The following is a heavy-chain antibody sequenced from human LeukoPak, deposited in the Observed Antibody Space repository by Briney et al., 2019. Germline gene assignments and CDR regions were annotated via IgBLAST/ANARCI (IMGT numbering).Heavy chain of an antibody. J-gene: IGHJ4*02. CDR3: ARVPSVAGSTYFDY. Sequence: ASVKVSCKASGYTFTGYYMHWVRQAPGQGLEWMGWINPNSGGTNYAQKFQGRVTMTRDTSISTAYMELSRLRSDDTAVYYCARVPSVAGSTYFDYWGQGTLVTVSS. D-gene: IGHD6-19*01. CDR2: INPNSGGT. V-gene: IGHV1-2*02. CDR1: GYTFTGYY.